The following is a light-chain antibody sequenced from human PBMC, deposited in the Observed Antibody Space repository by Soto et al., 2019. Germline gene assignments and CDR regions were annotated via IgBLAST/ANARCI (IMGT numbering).Light chain of an antibody. J-gene: IGKJ4*01. CDR2: GAS. Sequence: EIVMTHSPATLSVSPGERATLSCRASQSVSSNLAWYQQKPGQAPRLLLYGASTRATGIPARFSGSGSGTEFALTISSLQSEDFAVYYCQQYNNWLETFGGGTKVEIK. CDR3: QQYNNWLET. CDR1: QSVSSN. V-gene: IGKV3-15*01.